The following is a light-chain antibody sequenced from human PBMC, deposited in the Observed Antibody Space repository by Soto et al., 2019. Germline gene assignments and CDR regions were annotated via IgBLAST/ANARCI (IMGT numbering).Light chain of an antibody. Sequence: QSALTQPASVSGSPGQSITISCTGTSSDVGGYNYVSWYQQHPGTAPKLMIYDVSNRPSGVSNRFSGSKSGNSASLTISGXXXXXXXEYYCSAYTSSSTHGVFGGGTKLTVL. CDR1: SSDVGGYNY. CDR2: DVS. V-gene: IGLV2-14*01. J-gene: IGLJ2*01. CDR3: SAYTSSSTHGV.